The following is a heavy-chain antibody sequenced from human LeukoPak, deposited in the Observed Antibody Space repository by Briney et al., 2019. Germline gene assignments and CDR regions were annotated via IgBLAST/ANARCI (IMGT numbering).Heavy chain of an antibody. D-gene: IGHD4-17*01. CDR3: ARDPRTVTTYYLDY. J-gene: IGHJ4*02. CDR2: ISSSSSTI. Sequence: GGSLRLSCAASGFTFSSYSMNWVRQAPGKGLEWVSYISSSSSTIYYADSVKGRFTISRDNAKNSLYLQMNSLRDEDTAVYYCARDPRTVTTYYLDYWGQGTLVTVSS. CDR1: GFTFSSYS. V-gene: IGHV3-48*02.